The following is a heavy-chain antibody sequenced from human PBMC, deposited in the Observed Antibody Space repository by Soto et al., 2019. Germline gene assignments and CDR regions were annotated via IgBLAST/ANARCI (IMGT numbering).Heavy chain of an antibody. Sequence: VQLLESGGGLVQPGGSLRLSCAASGFTFSTYAMSWVRQAPGKGLEWVSSISGSGVTTYHADSVKRRFTISRDNSRDTLYLQMNSLRAEDTAIYYCANDFWGLERPAYHFHHWGQGALVTVSP. J-gene: IGHJ4*02. D-gene: IGHD1-1*01. CDR3: ANDFWGLERPAYHFHH. CDR1: GFTFSTYA. CDR2: ISGSGVTT. V-gene: IGHV3-23*01.